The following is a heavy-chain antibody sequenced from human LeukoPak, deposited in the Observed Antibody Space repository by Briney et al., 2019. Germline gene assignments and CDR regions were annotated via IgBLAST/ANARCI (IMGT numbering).Heavy chain of an antibody. CDR3: ARQDTAQDDFWSGEFEGKDCLDP. V-gene: IGHV5-51*01. D-gene: IGHD3-3*01. Sequence: GESLKISCKASGYDFSAYWVPWVRQVPGKGLECLGFVYPDDSETKYCPSFQGQVTISADKSTNTAYVHLNNLKASDSAIYYCARQDTAQDDFWSGEFEGKDCLDPWGQGTPVTISP. J-gene: IGHJ5*02. CDR2: VYPDDSET. CDR1: GYDFSAYW.